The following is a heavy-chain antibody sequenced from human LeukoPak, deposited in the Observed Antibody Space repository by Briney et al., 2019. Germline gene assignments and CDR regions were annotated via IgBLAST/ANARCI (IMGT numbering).Heavy chain of an antibody. CDR3: AKDISGDYVVAFDI. Sequence: GRSLRLSCAASGFTFDDYAMHWVRQAPGKGLEWVSGISWNSGSIGYADSVKGRFTISRDNAKNSLYLQMNSLRAEDTVLYYCAKDISGDYVVAFDIWGQGTMVTVSS. CDR1: GFTFDDYA. V-gene: IGHV3-9*01. CDR2: ISWNSGSI. J-gene: IGHJ3*02. D-gene: IGHD4-17*01.